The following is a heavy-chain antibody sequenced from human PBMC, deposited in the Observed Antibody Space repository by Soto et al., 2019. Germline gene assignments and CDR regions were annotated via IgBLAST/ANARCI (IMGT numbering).Heavy chain of an antibody. CDR3: AAARTTYDLFDV. Sequence: KQSQTLSLTCAISGDSVSSNRASWNWIRQSPWRGLEWLGRTYYRSNWYNDYGVDMRGRMTINADTTENQFSLHLTSVTPEDTAVYYCAAARTTYDLFDVWGQGTTVTVSS. CDR1: GDSVSSNRAS. J-gene: IGHJ3*01. D-gene: IGHD3-16*01. V-gene: IGHV6-1*01. CDR2: TYYRSNWYN.